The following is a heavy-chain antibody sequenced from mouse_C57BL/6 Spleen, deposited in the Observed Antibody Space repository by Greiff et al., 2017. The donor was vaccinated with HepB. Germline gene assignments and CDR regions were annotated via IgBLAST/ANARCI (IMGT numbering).Heavy chain of an antibody. CDR1: GYTFTSYW. CDR2: IDPNSGCT. CDR3: ARGGIYYDYDWYYDG. Sequence: QVQLQQPGAELVKPGASVKLSCKASGYTFTSYWMHWVKQRPGRGLEWIGRIDPNSGCTKYNEKFKGKATLTVDKPSSTAYMQLSSLTSEDTAVYYCARGGIYYDYDWYYDGWGTGTTVTVSS. J-gene: IGHJ1*03. D-gene: IGHD2-4*01. V-gene: IGHV1-72*01.